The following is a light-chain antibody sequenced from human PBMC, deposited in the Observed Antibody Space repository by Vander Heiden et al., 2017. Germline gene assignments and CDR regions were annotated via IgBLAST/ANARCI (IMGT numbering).Light chain of an antibody. CDR1: QSSSIG. J-gene: IGKJ2*01. CDR3: QHYNNFPYT. CDR2: KAS. V-gene: IGKV1-5*03. Sequence: DIQMTQSPSPLSASAGDRVPITCRASQSSSIGLAWYQQKPGQAPNLLIYKASNLETGVPSRFSGSGAGTDFTLTISSLQPEDVATYYCQHYNNFPYTFGQGTKLEIK.